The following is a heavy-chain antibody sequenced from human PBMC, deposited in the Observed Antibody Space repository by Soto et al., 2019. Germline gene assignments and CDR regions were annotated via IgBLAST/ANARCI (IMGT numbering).Heavy chain of an antibody. CDR2: THHSGST. J-gene: IGHJ4*02. V-gene: IGHV4-34*01. CDR1: GGSLSGNY. D-gene: IGHD2-21*02. CDR3: ARTTAAIHLNY. Sequence: QAQLQQWGTGLLKPSETLSLTCAVYGGSLSGNYWGWIRQPPGKGLEWIGETHHSGSTAYNPSLKSRVTISVDTSRNQFSLKLNSVTGADTAVYYCARTTAAIHLNYWSQGTLVTVSS.